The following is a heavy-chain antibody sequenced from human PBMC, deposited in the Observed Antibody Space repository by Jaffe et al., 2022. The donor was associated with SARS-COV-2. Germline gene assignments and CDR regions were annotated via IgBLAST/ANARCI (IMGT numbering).Heavy chain of an antibody. CDR1: GFTFSSYW. CDR3: ARDNAGFGEFPYYYYGMDV. J-gene: IGHJ6*02. CDR2: INSDGSST. Sequence: EVQLVESGGGLVQPGGSLRLSCAASGFTFSSYWMHWVRQAPGKGLVWVSRINSDGSSTSYADSVKGRFTISRDNAKNTLYLQMNSLRAEDTAVYYCARDNAGFGEFPYYYYGMDVWGQGTTVTVSS. D-gene: IGHD3-10*01. V-gene: IGHV3-74*01.